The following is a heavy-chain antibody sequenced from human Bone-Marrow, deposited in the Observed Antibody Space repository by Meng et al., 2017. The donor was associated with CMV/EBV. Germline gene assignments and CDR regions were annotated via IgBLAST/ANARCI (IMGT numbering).Heavy chain of an antibody. J-gene: IGHJ4*02. CDR2: ISYDGSNK. CDR1: GFTFSSYA. CDR3: ATERLWGATALDY. Sequence: GESLKISCAASGFTFSSYAMHWVRQAPGKGLEWVAVISYDGSNKYYADSVKGRFTISRDNAKNSLHLQMNSLRGEDTAVYYCATERLWGATALDYWGQGTLVTVSS. D-gene: IGHD1-26*01. V-gene: IGHV3-30*04.